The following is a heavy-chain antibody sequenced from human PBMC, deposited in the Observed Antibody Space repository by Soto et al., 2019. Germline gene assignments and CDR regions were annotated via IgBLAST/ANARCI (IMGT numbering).Heavy chain of an antibody. J-gene: IGHJ2*01. CDR3: ARFSPFGWYFDL. Sequence: QLQLQESGSGLVKPSQTLSLTCAVSGGSISSGGYSWSWTRQSPGKGLEWIGYIYHTGSTFYNPSLKSRVTISIDRSKNQFSLNLSSVTAADTAVYYCARFSPFGWYFDLWGRGTLVTASS. CDR2: IYHTGST. CDR1: GGSISSGGYS. V-gene: IGHV4-30-2*06. D-gene: IGHD3-10*01.